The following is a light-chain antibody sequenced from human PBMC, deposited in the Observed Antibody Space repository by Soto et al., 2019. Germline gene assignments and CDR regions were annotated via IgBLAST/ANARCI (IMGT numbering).Light chain of an antibody. J-gene: IGLJ1*01. Sequence: QSVLTQPPSASGFPGQSVTISCTGNSSDVGYYDYVSWYQQHPGKATKLVNYEVTKRPSGVPDRVSASKSGNTASLTVSGLRAEDEADYYGSSYAGSNNFVFGSGTKVTVL. CDR3: SSYAGSNNFV. CDR2: EVT. CDR1: SSDVGYYDY. V-gene: IGLV2-8*01.